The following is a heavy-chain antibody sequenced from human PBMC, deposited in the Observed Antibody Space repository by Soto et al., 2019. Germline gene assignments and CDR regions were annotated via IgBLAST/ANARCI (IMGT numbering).Heavy chain of an antibody. V-gene: IGHV3-23*01. CDR2: ISGSGGST. D-gene: IGHD3-3*01. CDR1: GFTFSSYA. CDR3: AKDIPDYDFWSGSLDY. J-gene: IGHJ4*02. Sequence: GGSLRLSCAASGFTFSSYAMSWVRQAPGKGLEWVSAISGSGGSTYYADSVKGRFTISRDNSKNTLYLQMNSLRAEDTAVYYCAKDIPDYDFWSGSLDYWGQGTLVTSPQ.